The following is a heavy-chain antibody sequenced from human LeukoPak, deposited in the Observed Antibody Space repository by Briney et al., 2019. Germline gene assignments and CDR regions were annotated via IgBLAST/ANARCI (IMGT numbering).Heavy chain of an antibody. D-gene: IGHD6-13*01. J-gene: IGHJ4*02. CDR1: GFTFSRYA. Sequence: PGGSLRLSCAASGFTFSRYAMHWVRQTPGKGLDYVSGITSNGGTTYYADSVKGRSTISRDNSKNTLYLQMSSLRAEDTAVYYCARAHSSSWSYFGYWGQGTLVTVSS. V-gene: IGHV3-64D*09. CDR3: ARAHSSSWSYFGY. CDR2: ITSNGGTT.